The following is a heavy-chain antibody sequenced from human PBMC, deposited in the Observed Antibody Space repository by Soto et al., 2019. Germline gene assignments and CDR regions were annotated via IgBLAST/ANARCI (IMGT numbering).Heavy chain of an antibody. CDR2: IWYDGSNK. CDR1: GFTFSSYG. Sequence: PGGSLRLTCAASGFTFSSYGMHWVRQAPGKGLEWVAVIWYDGSNKYYADSVKGRFTISRDNSKNTLYLQMNSLRAEDTAVYYCARVPLPYCSSTSCRQNWFDPWGQGTLVTVSS. D-gene: IGHD2-2*01. J-gene: IGHJ5*02. CDR3: ARVPLPYCSSTSCRQNWFDP. V-gene: IGHV3-33*01.